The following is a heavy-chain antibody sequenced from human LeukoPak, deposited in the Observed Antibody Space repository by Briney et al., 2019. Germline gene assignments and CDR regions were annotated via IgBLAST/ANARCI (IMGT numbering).Heavy chain of an antibody. Sequence: PSETLSLTCTVSGGSISSSSYYWGWIRQPPGKGLEWIGSIYYSGSTYYNPSLKSRVTISVDTSKNQFSLKLSSVTAADTAVYYCAGQIVFGVVIISPTGIDYWGQGTLVTVSS. V-gene: IGHV4-39*01. D-gene: IGHD3-3*01. CDR1: GGSISSSSYY. J-gene: IGHJ4*02. CDR2: IYYSGST. CDR3: AGQIVFGVVIISPTGIDY.